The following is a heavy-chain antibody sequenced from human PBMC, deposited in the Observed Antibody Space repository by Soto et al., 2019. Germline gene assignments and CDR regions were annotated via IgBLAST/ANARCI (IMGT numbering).Heavy chain of an antibody. CDR1: GYTFTGYY. CDR3: ARGSYDILTGHLAPMDV. Sequence: ASVKVSCKASGYTFTGYYMHWVRQAPGQGLEWIGWINPNSGDTNSAQKFQGWVTMTRDTSINTAYVELSRLRSDDTAVYYCARGSYDILTGHLAPMDVWGQGTTVTVSS. D-gene: IGHD3-9*01. V-gene: IGHV1-2*04. J-gene: IGHJ6*02. CDR2: INPNSGDT.